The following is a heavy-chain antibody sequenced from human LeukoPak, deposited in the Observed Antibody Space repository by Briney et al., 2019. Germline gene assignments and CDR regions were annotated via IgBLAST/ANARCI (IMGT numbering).Heavy chain of an antibody. J-gene: IGHJ6*02. Sequence: PSETLSLTCAVYGGSFSGSYWSWIRQPPGKGLEFIGYVYYTGSTNYTPSLESRVTISLDTSKNEFSLKMSSVTAADTAVYYCARVPVYYGMDVWGQGTTVTVSS. V-gene: IGHV4-59*01. CDR2: VYYTGST. CDR3: ARVPVYYGMDV. CDR1: GGSFSGSY.